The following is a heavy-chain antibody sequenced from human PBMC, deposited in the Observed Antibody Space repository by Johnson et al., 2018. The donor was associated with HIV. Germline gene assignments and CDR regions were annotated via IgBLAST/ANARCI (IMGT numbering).Heavy chain of an antibody. J-gene: IGHJ3*02. V-gene: IGHV3-23*04. CDR1: GFTFSSYA. D-gene: IGHD6-13*01. CDR2: ISGSGGST. Sequence: VQLVESGGGLVQPGGSLRLSCAASGFTFSSYAMSWVRQAPGKGLEWVSAISGSGGSTYYADYVKGRFTISRDDSKNTLYVQMKSLKTEDTAVYYCTTYSIIHAFDIWGQGTMVTVSS. CDR3: TTYSIIHAFDI.